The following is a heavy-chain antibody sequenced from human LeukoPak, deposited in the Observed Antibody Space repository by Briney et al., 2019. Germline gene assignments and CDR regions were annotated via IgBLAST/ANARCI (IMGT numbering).Heavy chain of an antibody. J-gene: IGHJ4*02. CDR3: AKGSVGASRPDYFDY. D-gene: IGHD1-26*01. CDR1: GFTFSDYA. CDR2: ISGSADNT. Sequence: GGSLRLSCVASGFTFSDYAMSWVRQAPGKGLEWVSAISGSADNTYYADSVKGRFAISRDNSKNTLYLQMNSLRAEDTAVYYCAKGSVGASRPDYFDYWGQGTLVTVSS. V-gene: IGHV3-23*01.